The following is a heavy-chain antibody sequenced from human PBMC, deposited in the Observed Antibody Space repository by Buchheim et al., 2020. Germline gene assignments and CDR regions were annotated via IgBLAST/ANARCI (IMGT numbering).Heavy chain of an antibody. CDR2: ISGSGGST. CDR3: AKSPTSANGGSYSDWFDP. D-gene: IGHD2-15*01. V-gene: IGHV3-23*01. J-gene: IGHJ5*02. CDR1: GFTFSSYA. Sequence: EVQLLESGGGLVQPGGSLRLSCAASGFTFSSYAMSWVRQAPGKGLEWVSAISGSGGSTYYADSVKGRFTISRDNSKNPLYLQMNSLRAEDTAVYYCAKSPTSANGGSYSDWFDPWGQGTL.